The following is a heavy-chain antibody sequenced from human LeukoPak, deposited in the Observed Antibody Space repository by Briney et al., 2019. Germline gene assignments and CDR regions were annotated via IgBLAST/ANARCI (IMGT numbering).Heavy chain of an antibody. J-gene: IGHJ3*02. D-gene: IGHD2-2*01. Sequence: GGSLRLSCSASQFTFSNYAMHWVRQAPGRGLEWVAVISYDGDNKSYAASVKGRLTISRDNSQNTLYLQMNSLRAEDTAVYYCARVSNIVLIAATIPGGAFDIWGQGTMVTVSP. CDR2: ISYDGDNK. V-gene: IGHV3-30-3*01. CDR1: QFTFSNYA. CDR3: ARVSNIVLIAATIPGGAFDI.